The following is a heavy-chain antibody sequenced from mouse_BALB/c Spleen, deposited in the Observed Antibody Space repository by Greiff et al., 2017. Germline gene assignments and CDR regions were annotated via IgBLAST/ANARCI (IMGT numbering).Heavy chain of an antibody. CDR1: GYSFTSYW. J-gene: IGHJ4*01. CDR3: ARDRDYYGSSYGDY. D-gene: IGHD1-1*01. V-gene: IGHV1S126*01. Sequence: VKLMESGPQLVRPGASVKISCKASGYSFTSYWMHWVKQRPGQGLEWIGMIDPSDSETRLNQKFKDKATLTVDKSSSTAYMQLSSPTSEDSAVYYCARDRDYYGSSYGDYWGQGTSVTVSS. CDR2: IDPSDSET.